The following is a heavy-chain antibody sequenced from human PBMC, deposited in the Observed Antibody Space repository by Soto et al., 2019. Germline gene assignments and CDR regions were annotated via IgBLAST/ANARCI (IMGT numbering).Heavy chain of an antibody. CDR2: MNPNSGNT. D-gene: IGHD3-3*01. CDR1: GYTFTSYD. V-gene: IGHV1-8*01. CDR3: ARGPITIFGVVIRYYYYGMDV. Sequence: ASAKVSCKASGYTFTSYDINWVRQATGQGLEWMGWMNPNSGNTGYAQKFQGRVTMTRNTSIRTAYMELSSLRSEDTAVYYCARGPITIFGVVIRYYYYGMDVWGQGTTVTVSS. J-gene: IGHJ6*02.